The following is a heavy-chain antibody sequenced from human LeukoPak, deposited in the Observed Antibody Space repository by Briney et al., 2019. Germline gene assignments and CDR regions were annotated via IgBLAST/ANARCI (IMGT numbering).Heavy chain of an antibody. CDR2: IYYSGST. D-gene: IGHD3-3*01. V-gene: IGHV4-61*08. CDR3: ARAGSYYDFWSGYSNYYYYGMDV. Sequence: QPSQTLSLTCTVSGGSISSGGYYWSWIRQPPGKGLEWIGYIYYSGSTNYNPSLKSRVTISVDTSKNQFSLKLSSVTAADTAVYYCARAGSYYDFWSGYSNYYYYGMDVWGQGTTVTVSS. CDR1: GGSISSGGYY. J-gene: IGHJ6*02.